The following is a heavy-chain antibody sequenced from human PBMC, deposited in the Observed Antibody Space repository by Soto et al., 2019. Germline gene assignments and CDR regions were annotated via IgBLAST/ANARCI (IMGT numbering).Heavy chain of an antibody. Sequence: GGSLRLSCAASGFTFSSYWMHWVRQAPGKGLVWVAVITNDGSNKYYADSVKGRFTISRDNSKNTLYLQMNSLRAEDTAVYYCANTIFGVENDAFDIWGQGTMVTVSS. CDR3: ANTIFGVENDAFDI. CDR2: ITNDGSNK. J-gene: IGHJ3*02. V-gene: IGHV3-30*18. D-gene: IGHD3-3*01. CDR1: GFTFSSYW.